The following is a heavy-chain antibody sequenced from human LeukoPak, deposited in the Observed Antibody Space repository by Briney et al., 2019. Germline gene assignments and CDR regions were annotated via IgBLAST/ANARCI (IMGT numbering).Heavy chain of an antibody. V-gene: IGHV1-18*04. CDR3: ARLSARGRFDY. D-gene: IGHD3-16*01. J-gene: IGHJ4*02. CDR2: ISAYNGNT. CDR1: GYSFTSYG. Sequence: ASVKVSCKASGYSFTSYGISWVRQAPGQGLEWMGWISAYNGNTNYAQKLQGRVTMPADTSTSTAYMELRSLRSDDTAVYYCARLSARGRFDYWGPGTLVTGSS.